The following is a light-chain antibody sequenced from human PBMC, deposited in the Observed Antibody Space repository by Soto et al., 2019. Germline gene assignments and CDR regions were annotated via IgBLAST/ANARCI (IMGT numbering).Light chain of an antibody. CDR1: QSLTTNF. Sequence: EIVLTQSPDTLSLSPGERGSLSCRASQSLTTNFLAWYQQRPGLAPRLLIYGASSRVTDIPDRFSGNGSGTDFTLTINGLEADDFGVYYRQHYGGSPPSTFGQGTKV. CDR3: QHYGGSPPST. V-gene: IGKV3-20*01. CDR2: GAS. J-gene: IGKJ1*01.